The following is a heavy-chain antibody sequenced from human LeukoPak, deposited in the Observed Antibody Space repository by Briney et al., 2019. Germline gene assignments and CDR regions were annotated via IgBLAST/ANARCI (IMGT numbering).Heavy chain of an antibody. CDR3: ARAFSSGWYLDY. J-gene: IGHJ4*02. V-gene: IGHV3-48*03. CDR2: ISFSGSTI. D-gene: IGHD6-19*01. CDR1: GFTFSSYE. Sequence: GGSLRLSCAASGFTFSSYEMNWVRQAPGKGLEWVSYISFSGSTIYYADSVKGRFTISRDNAKNSLYLQMNSLRAEDTAVYYCARAFSSGWYLDYWGQGTLVTVSS.